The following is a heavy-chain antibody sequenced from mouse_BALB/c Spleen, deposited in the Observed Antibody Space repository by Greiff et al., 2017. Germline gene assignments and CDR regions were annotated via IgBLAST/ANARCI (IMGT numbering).Heavy chain of an antibody. D-gene: IGHD2-4*01. J-gene: IGHJ3*01. CDR2: IDPENGNT. CDR3: ARKTTMITTFAY. Sequence: QLQQSGAELVRPGALVKLSCKASGFNIKDYYMHWVKQRPEQGLEWIGWIDPENGNTIYDPKFQGKASITADTSSNTAYLQLSSLTSEDTAVYYCARKTTMITTFAYWGQGTLVTVSA. CDR1: GFNIKDYY. V-gene: IGHV14-1*02.